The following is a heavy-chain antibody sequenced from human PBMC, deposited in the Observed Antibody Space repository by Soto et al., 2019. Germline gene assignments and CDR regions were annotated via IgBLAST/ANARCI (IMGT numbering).Heavy chain of an antibody. J-gene: IGHJ6*02. Sequence: EVQLVESGGGLVQPGGSLRLSCAVSGLTVSSNYMSWVRQAPGEGLEWVSVIYSGGSTFYADSVKGRFTIFRDSSKNTLYLQMNSLRAEDTAVYYCTRGPYGTGGDYYYGMDVWGQGTTVTVSS. CDR2: IYSGGST. CDR3: TRGPYGTGGDYYYGMDV. CDR1: GLTVSSNY. V-gene: IGHV3-53*04. D-gene: IGHD3-10*01.